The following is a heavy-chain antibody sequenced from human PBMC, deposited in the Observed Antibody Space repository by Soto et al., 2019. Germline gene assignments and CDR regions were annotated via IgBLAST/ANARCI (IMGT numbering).Heavy chain of an antibody. V-gene: IGHV1-18*04. CDR1: GYTFSKYD. CDR3: VRQYFDFWTDYPDFDY. D-gene: IGHD3-3*01. CDR2: ISPNSGRA. J-gene: IGHJ4*02. Sequence: QVQLVQSGAEMKRPGASVKVSCKASGYTFSKYDVGLVRQAPGQGLEWLGLISPNSGRASYSEKFQGRGTMSTDTPTTTAYLELRSLRSDDTAVYYCVRQYFDFWTDYPDFDYWGQGTLVTVSS.